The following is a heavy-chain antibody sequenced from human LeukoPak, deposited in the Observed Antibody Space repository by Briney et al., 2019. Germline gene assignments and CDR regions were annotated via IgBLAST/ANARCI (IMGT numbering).Heavy chain of an antibody. J-gene: IGHJ5*02. CDR2: IRHDGESL. CDR3: AKQYQIVVVAPVFDP. Sequence: PGGSLRLSCAASGFPFSDYWMTWVRQPAGKGLQWVANIRHDGESLYYVESVKGRFTISRDNSKNTLYLQMSSLRAEDTAVCYCAKQYQIVVVAPVFDPWGQGTLVTVSS. D-gene: IGHD3-22*01. CDR1: GFPFSDYW. V-gene: IGHV3-7*01.